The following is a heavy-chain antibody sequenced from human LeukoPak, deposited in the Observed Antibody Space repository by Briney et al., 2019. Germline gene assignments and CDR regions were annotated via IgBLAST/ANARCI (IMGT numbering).Heavy chain of an antibody. V-gene: IGHV3-66*02. CDR3: ARDQAGGYGPDYYYYYMDV. D-gene: IGHD5-12*01. Sequence: GGSLRLSCAASGFTVSSNYMSWVRQAPGKGLEWVSVIYSGGSTYYADSVKGRFTISRDNSKNTQYLQMNSLRAEDTAVYYCARDQAGGYGPDYYYYYMDVWGKGTTVTVSS. J-gene: IGHJ6*03. CDR1: GFTVSSNY. CDR2: IYSGGST.